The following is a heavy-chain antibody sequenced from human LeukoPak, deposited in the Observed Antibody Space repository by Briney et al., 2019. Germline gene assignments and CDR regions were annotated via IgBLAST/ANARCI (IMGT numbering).Heavy chain of an antibody. CDR1: GFTFSSYA. Sequence: GGSLRLSCAASGFTFSSYAMSWVRQAPGKGLEWVSAIRGSGGSTYYADSVKGRFAISRDNSKNTLYLQMNSLSAEDTAVYYCAKDTLYSSSWYFDYWGQGTLVTVSS. D-gene: IGHD6-13*01. V-gene: IGHV3-23*01. J-gene: IGHJ4*02. CDR2: IRGSGGST. CDR3: AKDTLYSSSWYFDY.